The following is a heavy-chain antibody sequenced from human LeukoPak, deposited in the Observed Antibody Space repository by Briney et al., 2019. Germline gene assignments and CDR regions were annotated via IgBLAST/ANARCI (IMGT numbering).Heavy chain of an antibody. V-gene: IGHV4-61*01. CDR2: IYYSGST. CDR3: ASRKLGNDY. Sequence: PSETLSLTCTVSGGSISSGSYYWNWIRQPAGKGLEWIGYIYYSGSTNYNPSLKSRVTISVDTSKNQFSLKLSSVTAADTAVYYCASRKLGNDYWGQGTLVTVSS. CDR1: GGSISSGSYY. J-gene: IGHJ4*02. D-gene: IGHD7-27*01.